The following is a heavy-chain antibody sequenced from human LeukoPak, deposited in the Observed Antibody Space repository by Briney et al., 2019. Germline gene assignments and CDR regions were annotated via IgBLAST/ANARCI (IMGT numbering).Heavy chain of an antibody. V-gene: IGHV1-18*01. D-gene: IGHD6-13*01. Sequence: ASVKVSCKASGYTFTSYGISWVQQAPGQGLEWMGWISAYDGNTNYAQKFQGRFTMTRDTSISTAYMELSRLRSDDTAVYYCAASIAAHAFDIWGQGTMVTVSS. CDR1: GYTFTSYG. CDR2: ISAYDGNT. J-gene: IGHJ3*02. CDR3: AASIAAHAFDI.